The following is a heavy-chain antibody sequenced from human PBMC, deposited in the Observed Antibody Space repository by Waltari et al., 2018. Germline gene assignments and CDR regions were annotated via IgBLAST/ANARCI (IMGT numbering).Heavy chain of an antibody. D-gene: IGHD6-19*01. Sequence: QVQLQESGPGLVKPSQTLSLTCTVSGGSISSGSYYWSWIRQPAGKGLEWIGRIYTSGSTNYNPSLKSRVTISVDTSKNQFSLKLSSVTAADTAVYYCAREERVAVTKGYFDYWGQGTLVTVSS. CDR2: IYTSGST. V-gene: IGHV4-61*02. CDR3: AREERVAVTKGYFDY. J-gene: IGHJ4*02. CDR1: GGSISSGSYY.